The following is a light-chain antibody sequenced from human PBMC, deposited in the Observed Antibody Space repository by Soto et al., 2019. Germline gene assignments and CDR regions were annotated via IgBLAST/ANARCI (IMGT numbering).Light chain of an antibody. CDR2: AAS. CDR1: QSINTH. Sequence: DIQMTQSPSSLSASVGDRVTITCRASQSINTHLNWYQLRPGKAPKLLIYAASNLQSGVPSRFRGRGSGTDFTLTISSLQPEDFAIYYCQQSYSPWWTFGQGTKVDIK. J-gene: IGKJ1*01. V-gene: IGKV1-39*01. CDR3: QQSYSPWWT.